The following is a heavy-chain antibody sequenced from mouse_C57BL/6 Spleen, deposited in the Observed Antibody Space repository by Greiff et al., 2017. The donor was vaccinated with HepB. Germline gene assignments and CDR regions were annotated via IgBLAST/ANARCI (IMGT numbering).Heavy chain of an antibody. J-gene: IGHJ2*01. CDR3: TRRGLGRYFDY. CDR2: IDPETGGT. Sequence: LVESGAELVRPGASVTLSCKASGYTFTDYEMHWVKQTPVHGLEWIGAIDPETGGTAYNQKFKGKAILTADKSSSTAYMELRSLTSEDSAVYYCTRRGLGRYFDYWGQGTTLTVSS. D-gene: IGHD4-1*01. V-gene: IGHV1-15*01. CDR1: GYTFTDYE.